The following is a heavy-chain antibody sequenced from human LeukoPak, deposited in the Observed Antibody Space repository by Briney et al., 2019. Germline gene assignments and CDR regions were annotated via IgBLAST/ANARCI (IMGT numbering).Heavy chain of an antibody. J-gene: IGHJ4*02. CDR1: GFTFGDYA. CDR3: TRGGFSGEGVWGSFFDY. CDR2: ISSKAYGGTT. Sequence: GGSLRLSCTASGFTFGDYAMSWVRQAPGKGLEWVGFISSKAYGGTTEYAASVKGRFTISRDDSKSIAYLQMNSLKTEDTAVYYCTRGGFSGEGVWGSFFDYWGQGTLVTVSS. V-gene: IGHV3-49*04. D-gene: IGHD3-16*01.